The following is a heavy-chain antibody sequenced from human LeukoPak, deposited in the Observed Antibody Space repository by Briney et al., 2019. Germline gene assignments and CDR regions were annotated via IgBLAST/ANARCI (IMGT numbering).Heavy chain of an antibody. J-gene: IGHJ4*02. V-gene: IGHV3-7*01. CDR2: IKQDGSEK. CDR1: GFTFSSYW. CDR3: ARRGSYGDYSIDY. D-gene: IGHD4-17*01. Sequence: GGSLRLSCAASGFTFSSYWMSWVRQAPGKGLEWVANIKQDGSEKYYVDSVKGRFTISRDNAKNSLYLQMNSLRAEDTAVYYCARRGSYGDYSIDYWGQGTLVTVSS.